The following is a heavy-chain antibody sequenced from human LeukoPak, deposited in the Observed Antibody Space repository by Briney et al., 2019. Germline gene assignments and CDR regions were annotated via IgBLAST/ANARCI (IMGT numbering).Heavy chain of an antibody. Sequence: ASVKVSCKASGYTFTSYGISWVRQAPGQGLEWMGWISAYNGNTNYAQKLQGRVTMTTDTSTSTAYMELSSLRSEDTAVYYCARGTLDTAMVHYYYYYYMDVWGKGTTVTVSS. J-gene: IGHJ6*03. CDR3: ARGTLDTAMVHYYYYYYMDV. CDR2: ISAYNGNT. CDR1: GYTFTSYG. D-gene: IGHD5-18*01. V-gene: IGHV1-18*01.